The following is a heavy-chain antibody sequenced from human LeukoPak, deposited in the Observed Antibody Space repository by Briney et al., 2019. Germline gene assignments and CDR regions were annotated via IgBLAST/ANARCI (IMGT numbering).Heavy chain of an antibody. CDR1: GFTFSNYA. CDR3: AKGRTYYYDISGSYYFDC. V-gene: IGHV3-23*01. CDR2: ISGSGGST. D-gene: IGHD3-22*01. J-gene: IGHJ4*02. Sequence: GRSLRLSCAASGFTFSNYASHWVRQAPGKGLEWVSAISGSGGSTYYADSVKGRFTISRDNSKNTLFLQMNSLRAEDTAVYYCAKGRTYYYDISGSYYFDCWGQGTLVTCSS.